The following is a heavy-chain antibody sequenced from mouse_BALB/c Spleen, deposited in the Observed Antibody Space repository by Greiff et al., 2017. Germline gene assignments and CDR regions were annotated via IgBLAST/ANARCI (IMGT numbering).Heavy chain of an antibody. J-gene: IGHJ3*01. V-gene: IGHV1S137*01. CDR3: AYGEGFAY. CDR2: ISTYYGDA. CDR1: GYTFTDYA. D-gene: IGHD2-13*01. Sequence: QVQLQQSGAELVRPGVSVKISCKGSGYTFTDYAMHWVKQSHAKSLEWIGVISTYYGDASYNQKFKGKATMTVDKSSSTAYMELARLTSEDSAIYYCAYGEGFAYWGQGTLVTVSA.